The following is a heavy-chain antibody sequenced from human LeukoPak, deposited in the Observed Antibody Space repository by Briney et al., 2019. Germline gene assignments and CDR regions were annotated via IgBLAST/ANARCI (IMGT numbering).Heavy chain of an antibody. CDR1: VYTFTSYG. CDR3: ARSGSSSDSASDY. D-gene: IGHD6-6*01. Sequence: ASVKVSCKASVYTFTSYGISWVRQAPVQGLEWMGWISAHNGNTKYAQNLRGRVTMTTETSTSTAYMELRSLRSDDTAVYYCARSGSSSDSASDYWGQGTLVTVSS. CDR2: ISAHNGNT. V-gene: IGHV1-18*01. J-gene: IGHJ4*02.